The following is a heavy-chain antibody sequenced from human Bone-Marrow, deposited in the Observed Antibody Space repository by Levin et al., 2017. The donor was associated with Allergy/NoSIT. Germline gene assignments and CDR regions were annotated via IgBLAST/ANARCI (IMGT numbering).Heavy chain of an antibody. Sequence: SCVVSGFTFSISFMSWVRQAPGKGLEWVSVIYSGGSTYYADSVKGRFTISRDNSKNTLYLQMNSLRGDDTAVYYCVRGNGYNSPFDYWGQGTLVTVSS. CDR3: VRGNGYNSPFDY. V-gene: IGHV3-53*01. J-gene: IGHJ4*02. CDR2: IYSGGST. CDR1: GFTFSISF. D-gene: IGHD5-24*01.